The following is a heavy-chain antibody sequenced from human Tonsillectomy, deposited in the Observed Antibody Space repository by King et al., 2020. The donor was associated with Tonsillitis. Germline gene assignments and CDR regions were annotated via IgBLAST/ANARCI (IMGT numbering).Heavy chain of an antibody. J-gene: IGHJ2*01. V-gene: IGHV4-38-2*01. CDR1: GSSISSGYY. Sequence: LQLQESGPGLVKPSETLSLTCAVSGSSISSGYYWGWIRKPPGKGLEWIGTIYHSGSTYYNPSLKSRVTISVDTSKNQLSLKLSSVTAADTAVFYCASSRDWYFDLWGRGTLVTVSS. CDR3: ASSRDWYFDL. CDR2: IYHSGST.